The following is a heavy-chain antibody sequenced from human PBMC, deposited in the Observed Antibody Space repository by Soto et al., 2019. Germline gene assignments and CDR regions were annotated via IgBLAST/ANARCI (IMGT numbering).Heavy chain of an antibody. CDR1: GYSFTSYW. CDR3: ARTAAAGKYYYGMDV. V-gene: IGHV5-51*01. CDR2: IYPGDSDT. Sequence: GESLKISCKGSGYSFTSYWIGWARQMPGKGLEWMGIIYPGDSDTRYSPSFQGQATISADKSISTAYLQWSSLKASDTAMYYCARTAAAGKYYYGMDVWGQGTTVTVS. D-gene: IGHD6-13*01. J-gene: IGHJ6*02.